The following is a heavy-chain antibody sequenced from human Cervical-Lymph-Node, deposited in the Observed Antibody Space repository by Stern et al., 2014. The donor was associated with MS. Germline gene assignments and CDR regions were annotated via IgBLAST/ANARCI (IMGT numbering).Heavy chain of an antibody. D-gene: IGHD3-10*01. CDR2: FDPEGGET. Sequence: QVQLVQSGAEVKKPGASVTVSCNVAGHPLSELAMHWLRQLPTRGLEWMGQFDPEGGETVYAQQFQGRLSMTEDTSTGTAYMTLTALRSEDTAVYSCATDRGVKWGPGTLVTVSS. J-gene: IGHJ4*02. V-gene: IGHV1-24*01. CDR3: ATDRGVK. CDR1: GHPLSELA.